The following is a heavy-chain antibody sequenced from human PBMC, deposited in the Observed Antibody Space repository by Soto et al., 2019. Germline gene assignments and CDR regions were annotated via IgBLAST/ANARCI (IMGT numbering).Heavy chain of an antibody. V-gene: IGHV4-39*01. CDR3: ARHSGDWDSGYVPAFDP. CDR2: IYYSGST. Sequence: PSETLSLTCTVSGGSISSSSYYWGWIRQPPGKGLEWIGSIYYSGSTYYNPSLKSRVTISVDTSKNQFSLKLGSVTAADTAVYYCARHSGDWDSGYVPAFDPWGQGTLVTVSS. J-gene: IGHJ5*02. CDR1: GGSISSSSYY. D-gene: IGHD5-12*01.